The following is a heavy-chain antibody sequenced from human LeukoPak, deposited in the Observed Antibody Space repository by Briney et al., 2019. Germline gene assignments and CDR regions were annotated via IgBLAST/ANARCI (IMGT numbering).Heavy chain of an antibody. D-gene: IGHD4-17*01. J-gene: IGHJ4*02. V-gene: IGHV4-59*12. Sequence: PSETLSLTCTVSGGSISSYSWSWIRQPPGKGLEWIGYIYYSGNTNYNPSLKSRVTISIDTSKKQFSLKLSSVTAADTAVYYCAREDGDYYFDYWGQGTLVTVSS. CDR2: IYYSGNT. CDR3: AREDGDYYFDY. CDR1: GGSISSYS.